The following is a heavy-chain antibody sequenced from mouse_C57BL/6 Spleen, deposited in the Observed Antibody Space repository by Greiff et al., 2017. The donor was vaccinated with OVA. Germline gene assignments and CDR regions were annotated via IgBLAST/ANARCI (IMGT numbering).Heavy chain of an antibody. V-gene: IGHV1-74*01. J-gene: IGHJ3*01. CDR2: IHPSDSDT. Sequence: QVQLKQPGAELVKPGASVKVSCKASGYTFTSYWMHWVKQRPGQGLEWIGRIHPSDSDTNYNQKFKGKATLTVDKSSSTAYMQLSSLTSEDSAVYYCAPLLRYAWFAYWGQGTLVTVSA. D-gene: IGHD1-1*01. CDR3: APLLRYAWFAY. CDR1: GYTFTSYW.